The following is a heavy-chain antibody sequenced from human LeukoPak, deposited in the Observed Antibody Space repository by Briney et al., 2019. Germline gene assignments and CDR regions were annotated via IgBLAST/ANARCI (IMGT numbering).Heavy chain of an antibody. D-gene: IGHD3-10*01. CDR3: AEVESSYFRN. CDR2: IGGGGYTT. CDR1: GLTFGNYG. J-gene: IGHJ4*01. Sequence: GGSLRLSCVASGLTFGNYGMNWVRQAPGKGLEWVSSIGGGGYTTYYADSVRGRFTISRDNSKNSMYLQMSSLRAEDTAIYYCAEVESSYFRNWGQGTLVTVSS. V-gene: IGHV3-23*01.